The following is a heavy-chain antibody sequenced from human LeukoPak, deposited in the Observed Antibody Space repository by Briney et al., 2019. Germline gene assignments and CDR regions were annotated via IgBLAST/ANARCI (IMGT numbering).Heavy chain of an antibody. Sequence: GGSLRPSCAASGFTVSSNYMSWVRQAPGKGLEWVSVIYSGGSTYYADSVKGRFTISRDNSKNTLYLQMNSLRAEDTAVYYCARESGNYYGSGSYYVWGQGTLVTVSS. CDR1: GFTVSSNY. J-gene: IGHJ4*02. CDR3: ARESGNYYGSGSYYV. D-gene: IGHD3-10*01. V-gene: IGHV3-53*01. CDR2: IYSGGST.